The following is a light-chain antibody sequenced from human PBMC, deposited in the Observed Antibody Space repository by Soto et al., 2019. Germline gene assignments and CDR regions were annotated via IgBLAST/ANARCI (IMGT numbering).Light chain of an antibody. J-gene: IGLJ2*01. Sequence: QSALTQPPSASGSPGQSVTISCTGTSSDVGGYNYVSWYQQHPGKAPKLMIYEVSKRPSGVPDRFSGSKSGNTASLTVSGLQAEDEADYYCSSYAGSNNVGGDVVFGGGTKLTVL. V-gene: IGLV2-8*01. CDR2: EVS. CDR3: SSYAGSNNVGGDVV. CDR1: SSDVGGYNY.